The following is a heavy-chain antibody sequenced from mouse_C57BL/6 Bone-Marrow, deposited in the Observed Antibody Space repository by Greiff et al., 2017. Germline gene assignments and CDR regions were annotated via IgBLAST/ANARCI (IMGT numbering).Heavy chain of an antibody. D-gene: IGHD2-3*01. CDR3: ASRRDDGYWAPFAY. Sequence: EVQLVESGGDLVKPEGSLKLSCAASGFTFSSYGMSWVRQTPDKRLEWVATISSGGSYTYYPDSVKGRFTISRDNAKNTLYLQMSSLKSEDTAMYYCASRRDDGYWAPFAYWGQGTLVTVSA. CDR2: ISSGGSYT. CDR1: GFTFSSYG. V-gene: IGHV5-6*01. J-gene: IGHJ3*01.